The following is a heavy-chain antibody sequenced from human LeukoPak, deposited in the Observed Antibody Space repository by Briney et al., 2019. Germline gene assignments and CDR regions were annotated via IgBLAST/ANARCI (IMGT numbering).Heavy chain of an antibody. D-gene: IGHD3-3*01. CDR1: GYTFTSYG. Sequence: GASVKVSCKASGYTFTSYGISWVRQAPGQGLEWMGWISIYNGNTDYAQKLRGRVTMTTDTSTSTAYLELRGLRSDDTAVYYWARITYDFWSGYYMPDDPWGQGTLVTVSS. V-gene: IGHV1-18*01. CDR2: ISIYNGNT. CDR3: ARITYDFWSGYYMPDDP. J-gene: IGHJ5*02.